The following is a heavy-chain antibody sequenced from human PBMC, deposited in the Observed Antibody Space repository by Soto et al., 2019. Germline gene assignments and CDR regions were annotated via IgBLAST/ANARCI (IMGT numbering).Heavy chain of an antibody. V-gene: IGHV1-46*03. J-gene: IGHJ5*02. Sequence: ASVKVSCKASGYTFTSYYMHWVRQPPGQGLEWMGIINPSGGSTSYAQKFQGRVTMTRDTSTSTVYMELSSLRSEDTAVYYCARDFYSSSGPTGSYWFDPWGQGTLVTVSS. CDR3: ARDFYSSSGPTGSYWFDP. CDR1: GYTFTSYY. D-gene: IGHD2-21*01. CDR2: INPSGGST.